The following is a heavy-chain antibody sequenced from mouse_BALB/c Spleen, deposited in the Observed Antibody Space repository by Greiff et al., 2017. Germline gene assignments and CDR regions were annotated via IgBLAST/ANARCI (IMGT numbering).Heavy chain of an antibody. D-gene: IGHD1-2*01. Sequence: EVNVVESGGGLVQPGGSLRLSCATSGFTFSDFYMEWVRQPPGKRLEWIAASRNKANDYTTEYSASVKGRFIVSRDTSQSILYLQMNALRAEDTAIYYCARDANRLSFAYWGQGTLVTVSA. CDR1: GFTFSDFY. V-gene: IGHV7-1*02. CDR3: ARDANRLSFAY. J-gene: IGHJ3*01. CDR2: SRNKANDYTT.